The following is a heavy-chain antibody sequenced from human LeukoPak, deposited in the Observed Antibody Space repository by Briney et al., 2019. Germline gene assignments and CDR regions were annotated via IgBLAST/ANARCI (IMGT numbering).Heavy chain of an antibody. V-gene: IGHV4-38-2*02. CDR2: IYRSGST. Sequence: PAETLSLTCSGSNYSISNSLYWGWLRQPPGKGLEWIGSIYRSGSTFYNPSLKSRVTISLDTSKYQFSLKLSSVTAADTAVYFCARGTYGYYMDVWGKGTTVTVSS. CDR1: NYSISNSLY. J-gene: IGHJ6*03. CDR3: ARGTYGYYMDV. D-gene: IGHD4-17*01.